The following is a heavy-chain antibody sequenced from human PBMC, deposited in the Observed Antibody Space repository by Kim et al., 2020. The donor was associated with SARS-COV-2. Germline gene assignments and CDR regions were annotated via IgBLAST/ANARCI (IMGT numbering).Heavy chain of an antibody. V-gene: IGHV3-9*01. CDR3: AKGRWGYCSSTSCDNFDY. J-gene: IGHJ4*02. Sequence: KGRFTISKTNAKNSLYLQMNGLRAEDTALYYCAKGRWGYCSSTSCDNFDYWGQGTLVTVSS. D-gene: IGHD2-2*02.